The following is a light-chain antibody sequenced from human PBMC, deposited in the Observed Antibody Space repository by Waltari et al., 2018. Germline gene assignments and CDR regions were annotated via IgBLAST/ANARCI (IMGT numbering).Light chain of an antibody. CDR1: QSISSW. CDR3: QQYNSYPYT. J-gene: IGKJ2*01. CDR2: KAS. Sequence: DIQMTQSPSTLSASVGDRVNLTCRASQSISSWLAWYQQKPGKAPNLLIYKASSLESGVPSRFSGSGSGTEFTLTISSLQPDDFATYYCQQYNSYPYTFGQGTKLEIK. V-gene: IGKV1-5*03.